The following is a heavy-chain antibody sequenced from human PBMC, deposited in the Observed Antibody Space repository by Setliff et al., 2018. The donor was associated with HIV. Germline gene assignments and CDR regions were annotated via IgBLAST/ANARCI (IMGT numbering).Heavy chain of an antibody. J-gene: IGHJ4*02. D-gene: IGHD3-16*02. Sequence: ASVKVSCKASGYTFTAYYLHWVRQAPGQGLEWMGWLNPSSVGKDYAQKFQGRVTMTRDTSINTAYMELNSLRSDDTAVYYCARRLTFGGVVVSFDSWGQGTLVTVSS. V-gene: IGHV1-2*02. CDR2: LNPSSVGK. CDR1: GYTFTAYY. CDR3: ARRLTFGGVVVSFDS.